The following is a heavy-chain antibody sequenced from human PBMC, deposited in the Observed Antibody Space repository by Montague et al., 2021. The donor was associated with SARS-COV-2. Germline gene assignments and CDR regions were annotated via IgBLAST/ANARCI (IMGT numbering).Heavy chain of an antibody. CDR2: INHRGTS. CDR3: ARGRQHFNMIVVVMIGGEYYFDY. V-gene: IGHV4-34*01. J-gene: IGHJ4*02. Sequence: SETLSLTCAVYGGSFSDYYWSWIRQPPGKGLEWTGEINHRGTSKYNPSLKSRVSISLDTSKNQFSLSLGSVTAADTAVNYWARGRQHFNMIVVVMIGGEYYFDYWGQGTLVTVSS. D-gene: IGHD3-22*01. CDR1: GGSFSDYY.